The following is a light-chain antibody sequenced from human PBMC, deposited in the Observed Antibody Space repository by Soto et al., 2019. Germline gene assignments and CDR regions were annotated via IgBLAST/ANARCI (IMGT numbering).Light chain of an antibody. CDR2: GAS. CDR3: QQATGSPLNT. J-gene: IGKJ2*01. Sequence: EVVLTQSPATLSLSPGERATLSCRASPGISGTYLAWYQQKPGQAPRLLIYGASTRPTGIPDRFSGSGSATDFALTISRLDPVDVAVYQWQQATGSPLNTFGQGTKLQI. V-gene: IGKV3-20*01. CDR1: PGISGTY.